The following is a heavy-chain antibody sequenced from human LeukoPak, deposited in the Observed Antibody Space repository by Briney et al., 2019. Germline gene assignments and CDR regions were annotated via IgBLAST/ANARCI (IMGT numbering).Heavy chain of an antibody. CDR2: INPNSGNT. V-gene: IGHV1-8*03. J-gene: IGHJ4*02. Sequence: EASVKVSCKASGYTFTGYYMHWVRQAPGQGLEWMGWINPNSGNTGYAQKFQGRVTITRNTSISTAYMELSSLRSEDTAVYYCARGTEDFDYWGQGTLVTVSS. D-gene: IGHD4-17*01. CDR3: ARGTEDFDY. CDR1: GYTFTGYY.